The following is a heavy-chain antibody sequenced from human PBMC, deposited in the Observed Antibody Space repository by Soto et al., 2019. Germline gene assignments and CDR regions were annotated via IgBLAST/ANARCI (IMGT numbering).Heavy chain of an antibody. CDR1: GFTFSSYS. CDR3: ATVVIVARLGAFDI. D-gene: IGHD5-12*01. V-gene: IGHV3-48*02. CDR2: ISSSSSTI. Sequence: GGSLRLSCAASGFTFSSYSMNWVRQAPGKGLEWVSYISSSSSTIYYADSVKGRFTISRDNAKNSLYLQMNSLRDEDTAVYYCATVVIVARLGAFDIWGQGTMVTVSS. J-gene: IGHJ3*02.